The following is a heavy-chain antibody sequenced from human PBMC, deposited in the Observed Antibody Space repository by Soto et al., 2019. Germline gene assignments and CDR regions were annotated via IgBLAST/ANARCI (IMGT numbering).Heavy chain of an antibody. CDR2: IKQDGSEK. D-gene: IGHD2-2*01. V-gene: IGHV3-7*01. J-gene: IGHJ4*02. CDR3: ARDRAPTVGVVAFDY. CDR1: GFTFTTYW. Sequence: GGSLRLSCAVSGFTFTTYWMSWVRQAPGKGLEWVANIKQDGSEKYLVDSVKGRFTISRDNAKNSLYLQMNSLRADDTAVYYCARDRAPTVGVVAFDYWGQGTLVTVSS.